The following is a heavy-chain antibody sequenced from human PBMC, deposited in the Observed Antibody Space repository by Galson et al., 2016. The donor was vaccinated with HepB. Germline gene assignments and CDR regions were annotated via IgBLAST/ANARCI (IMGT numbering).Heavy chain of an antibody. CDR2: ISSNGATI. V-gene: IGHV3-48*02. CDR1: GFTFSSYT. CDR3: ARVLFGSGSYVCLDV. D-gene: IGHD3-10*01. Sequence: SLRLSCAASGFTFSSYTMNWVRRAPGKGLEWVSYISSNGATIYYADSVKGRFTLTRDNAKNSLYLQMNSLRDEDTAVYFCARVLFGSGSYVCLDVWRQGTTVTVSS. J-gene: IGHJ6*02.